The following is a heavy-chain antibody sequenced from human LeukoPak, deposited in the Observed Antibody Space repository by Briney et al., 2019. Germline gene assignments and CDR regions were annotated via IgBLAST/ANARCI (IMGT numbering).Heavy chain of an antibody. CDR3: ASVTGSLEWLLPFDY. J-gene: IGHJ4*02. V-gene: IGHV1-2*06. CDR1: GYTFTGYY. D-gene: IGHD3-3*01. Sequence: GASVKVSCKASGYTFTGYYMHWVRQAPGQGLEWMGRINPNSGGTNYAQKFQGRVTMTRDTSISTAYMELSRLRSDDTAVYYCASVTGSLEWLLPFDYWGQGTLVTVSS. CDR2: INPNSGGT.